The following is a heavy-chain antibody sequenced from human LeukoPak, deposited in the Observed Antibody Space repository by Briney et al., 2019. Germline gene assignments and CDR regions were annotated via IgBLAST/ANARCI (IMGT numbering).Heavy chain of an antibody. J-gene: IGHJ4*02. CDR1: GFTFSSYG. Sequence: PGGSLRLSCAASGFTFSSYGMHWVRQAPGKGLEWVAFIRYDGSNKYYADSVKGRFTISRDNSKNTLYLQMNSLRAEDTAVYYCAKGGALRYFDWLLIYWGQGTLVTVSS. D-gene: IGHD3-9*01. V-gene: IGHV3-30*02. CDR2: IRYDGSNK. CDR3: AKGGALRYFDWLLIY.